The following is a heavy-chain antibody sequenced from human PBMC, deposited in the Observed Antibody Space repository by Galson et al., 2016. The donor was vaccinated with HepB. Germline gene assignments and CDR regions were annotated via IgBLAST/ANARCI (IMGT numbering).Heavy chain of an antibody. CDR3: AKGEYWIYGVWWYLDL. D-gene: IGHD1-1*01. J-gene: IGHJ2*01. CDR2: MTDDGTNK. Sequence: SLRLSCAASGFTFSRNAMHWVRQAPGKGLEWISVMTDDGTNKFYAGSLKGRFTISRDNSKNSLYLQMNSLRAEDTAVYYCAKGEYWIYGVWWYLDLWGRGTLVTVSS. V-gene: IGHV3-30*18. CDR1: GFTFSRNA.